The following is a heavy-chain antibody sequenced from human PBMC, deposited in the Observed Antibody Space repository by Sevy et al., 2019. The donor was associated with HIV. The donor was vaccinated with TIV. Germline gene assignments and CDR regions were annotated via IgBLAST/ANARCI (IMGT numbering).Heavy chain of an antibody. CDR1: GFTFSDYY. CDR3: AKDITMIVVADVHFDY. V-gene: IGHV3-11*05. CDR2: ISTSSSYT. J-gene: IGHJ4*02. D-gene: IGHD3-22*01. Sequence: GESLKISCAASGFTFSDYYMSWSRQAPGKGLEWVSYISTSSSYTNYADSVKGRFTISRDNAKNSLYLQMNSLRVEDTALYFCAKDITMIVVADVHFDYWGQGTLVTVSS.